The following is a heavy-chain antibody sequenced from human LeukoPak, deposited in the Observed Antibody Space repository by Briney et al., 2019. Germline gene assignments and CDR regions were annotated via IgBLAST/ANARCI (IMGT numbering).Heavy chain of an antibody. CDR3: AREGSSGYYPRENWFDP. CDR1: GGTFSSYA. CDR2: IIPIFGTA. V-gene: IGHV1-69*01. J-gene: IGHJ5*02. D-gene: IGHD3-22*01. Sequence: ASVKVSCKASGGTFSSYAISWVRQAPGQGLEWMGGIIPIFGTANYAQKFQGRVTITADESTSTAYMELSSLRSEDTAVYYCAREGSSGYYPRENWFDPWGQGTLVTVYS.